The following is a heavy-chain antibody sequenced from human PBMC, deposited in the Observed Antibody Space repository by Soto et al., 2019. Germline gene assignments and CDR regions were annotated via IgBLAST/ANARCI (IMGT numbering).Heavy chain of an antibody. CDR1: GDSVSSNSVV. D-gene: IGHD2-8*01. J-gene: IGHJ5*01. CDR3: ARLIGNSWLDS. V-gene: IGHV6-1*01. CDR2: TYYRSKWYY. Sequence: PSQTLSLTCAISGDSVSSNSVVWNWIRQSPSRGLEWLGRTYYRSKWYYEYAESVKSRITINPDTSNNQLSLQLNSVTPDDTAVYYCARLIGNSWLDSWGQGALVTVSS.